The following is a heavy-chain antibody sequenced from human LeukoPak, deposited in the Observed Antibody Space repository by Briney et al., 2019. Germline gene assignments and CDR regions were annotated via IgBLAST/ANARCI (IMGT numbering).Heavy chain of an antibody. CDR3: AKARGYSGHDYLGSFDY. Sequence: GGSLRLSCVASGFTLKNYAMSWVRQAPGKGLEWVSSISGSGGTTYYTDSVKGRFTISRDNSKNTLYLQMNSLRAEDTSVYYCAKARGYSGHDYLGSFDYWGQGTLVTVSS. CDR2: ISGSGGTT. V-gene: IGHV3-23*01. J-gene: IGHJ4*02. CDR1: GFTLKNYA. D-gene: IGHD5-12*01.